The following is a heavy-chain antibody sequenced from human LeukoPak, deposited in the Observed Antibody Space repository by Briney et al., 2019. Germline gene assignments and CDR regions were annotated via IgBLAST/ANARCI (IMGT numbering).Heavy chain of an antibody. CDR2: ISWNSGSI. J-gene: IGHJ4*02. CDR1: GFTFDDYA. V-gene: IGHV3-9*01. Sequence: GGSLRLSCAASGFTFDDYAMHWVRQAPGKGLEWVSGISWNSGSIGYADSVKGRFTISRDNAKNSLYLQMNSLRAEDTAVYYCARGKWEPLDYWGQGTLVTVSS. D-gene: IGHD1-26*01. CDR3: ARGKWEPLDY.